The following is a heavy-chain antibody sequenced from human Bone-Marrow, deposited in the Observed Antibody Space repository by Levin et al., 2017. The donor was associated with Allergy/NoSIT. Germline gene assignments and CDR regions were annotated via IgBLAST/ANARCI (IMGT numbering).Heavy chain of an antibody. J-gene: IGHJ6*03. CDR1: GYTFTSYY. V-gene: IGHV1-46*01. CDR2: INPSGGST. CDR3: ARDQYNWNDGFGDYYMDV. Sequence: ASVKVSCKASGYTFTSYYMHWVRQAPGQGLEWMGIINPSGGSTSYAQKFQGRVTMTRDTSTSTVYMELSSLRSEDTAVYYCARDQYNWNDGFGDYYMDVWGKGTTVTVSS. D-gene: IGHD1-1*01.